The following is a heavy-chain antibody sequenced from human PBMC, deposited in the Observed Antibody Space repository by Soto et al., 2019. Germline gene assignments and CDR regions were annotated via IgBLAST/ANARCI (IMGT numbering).Heavy chain of an antibody. D-gene: IGHD3-22*01. CDR2: IIPNFGTA. Sequence: KVSCKASGGTFSSYAISWVRQAPGQGLEWMGGIIPNFGTANYAQKFQGRVTITADESTSTAYMELSSLRSEDTAVYYCARVVDSSGYYSYYYYGMDVWGQGTTVTVSS. V-gene: IGHV1-69*01. CDR3: ARVVDSSGYYSYYYYGMDV. CDR1: GGTFSSYA. J-gene: IGHJ6*02.